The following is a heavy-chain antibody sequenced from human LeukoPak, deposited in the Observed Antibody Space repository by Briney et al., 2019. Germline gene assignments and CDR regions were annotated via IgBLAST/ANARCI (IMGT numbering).Heavy chain of an antibody. Sequence: GGSLRLSCAASGFTFSSYAMSWVRQAPGKGLEWVSAISASGGSTYYADSVKGRFTISRDNSKNTLYLLLNSLRAEDTAVYYCALRITMIVHWGQGTLVTVSS. V-gene: IGHV3-23*01. D-gene: IGHD3-22*01. CDR1: GFTFSSYA. CDR2: ISASGGST. CDR3: ALRITMIVH. J-gene: IGHJ4*02.